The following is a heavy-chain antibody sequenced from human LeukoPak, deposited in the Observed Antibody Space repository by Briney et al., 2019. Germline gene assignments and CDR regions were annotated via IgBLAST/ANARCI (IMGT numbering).Heavy chain of an antibody. CDR3: ARDRMATVYAFDI. V-gene: IGHV1-46*01. CDR1: GYTFTSYY. D-gene: IGHD5-24*01. CDR2: INPSGGST. J-gene: IGHJ3*02. Sequence: GASVKVSCKASGYTFTSYYMHWARQAPGQGLEWMGIINPSGGSTSYAQKFQGRVTMTRDMSTSTVYMELSSLRSEDTAVYYCARDRMATVYAFDIWGQGTMVTVSS.